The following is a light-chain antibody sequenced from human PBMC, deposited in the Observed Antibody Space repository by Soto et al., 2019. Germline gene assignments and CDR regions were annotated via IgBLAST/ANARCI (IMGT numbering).Light chain of an antibody. J-gene: IGKJ1*01. V-gene: IGKV1-5*03. CDR3: QQYDSYSWT. Sequence: DITMSQSPSTLSASVGDRVTISCRASQSISSCLAWYQQKPGKAPKLLIYKASSLESGVPDRFSGSGSGTEFTLTISSLQPDDFATYYCQQYDSYSWTFGQGTKVDVK. CDR1: QSISSC. CDR2: KAS.